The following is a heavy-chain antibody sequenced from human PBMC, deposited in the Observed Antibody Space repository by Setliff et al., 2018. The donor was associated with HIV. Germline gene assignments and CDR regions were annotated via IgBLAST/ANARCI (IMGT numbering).Heavy chain of an antibody. CDR3: ARGSRQLTIFGVVFKTNYYFMDV. Sequence: SETLSLTCAVYGGSFSGYYWSWIHQPPGKGLEWIGEINHDRTTNYNPSLKSRVTISVDTSKNQFSLTLNSVTAADTAVYYCARGSRQLTIFGVVFKTNYYFMDVWGKGTAVTVSS. CDR1: GGSFSGYY. V-gene: IGHV4-34*01. J-gene: IGHJ6*03. CDR2: INHDRTT. D-gene: IGHD3-3*01.